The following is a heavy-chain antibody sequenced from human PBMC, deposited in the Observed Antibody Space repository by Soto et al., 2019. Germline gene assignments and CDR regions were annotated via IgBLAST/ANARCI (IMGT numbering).Heavy chain of an antibody. V-gene: IGHV3-23*01. D-gene: IGHD4-17*01. CDR1: GFTFSTYV. Sequence: EVQLLESGGDLVQPGGSLRLSCAASGFTFSTYVMSWVRQAPGKGLEWVSAVSGSGVNIYYADSVKGRFTISRDNSKNALYLQMNSVGAEDTAVYYCAKTRTYGDYAGCFDSWGQGTLVTVSS. J-gene: IGHJ4*02. CDR2: VSGSGVNI. CDR3: AKTRTYGDYAGCFDS.